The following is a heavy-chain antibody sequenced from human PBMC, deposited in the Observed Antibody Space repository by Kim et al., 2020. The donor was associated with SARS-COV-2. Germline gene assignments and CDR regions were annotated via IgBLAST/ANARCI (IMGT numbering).Heavy chain of an antibody. Sequence: GGSLRLSCAASGLTFTNAWMAWVRQAPGKGLEWVGRIKSKTDGGTTDYAAPVKGRFTISRDDSKSTLYLHMNSLKTEDTALYYCTTGGRPVGCTPFDCWGQGSLVTVSS. J-gene: IGHJ4*02. D-gene: IGHD1-26*01. CDR3: TTGGRPVGCTPFDC. CDR1: GLTFTNAW. V-gene: IGHV3-15*01. CDR2: IKSKTDGGTT.